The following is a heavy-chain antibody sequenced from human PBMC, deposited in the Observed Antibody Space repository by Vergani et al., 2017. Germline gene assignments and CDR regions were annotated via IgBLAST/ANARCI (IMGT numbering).Heavy chain of an antibody. CDR2: IYYSGST. J-gene: IGHJ3*02. D-gene: IGHD3-22*01. CDR1: GGSISSSSYY. V-gene: IGHV4-39*07. Sequence: QLQLQESGPGLVKPSETLSLTCTVSGGSISSSSYYWGWIRQPPGKGLEWIGSIYYSGSTYYNPSLKSRVTISVDTSKNQFSLKLSSVTAADTAVYYCARGTDDSSGYYYVAFDIWGQGTMVTVSS. CDR3: ARGTDDSSGYYYVAFDI.